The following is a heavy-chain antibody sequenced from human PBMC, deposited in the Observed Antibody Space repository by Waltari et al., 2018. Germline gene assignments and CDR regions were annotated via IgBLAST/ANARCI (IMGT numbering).Heavy chain of an antibody. CDR3: AREGREYSYGPFDY. CDR2: IYYSGST. D-gene: IGHD5-18*01. Sequence: QLQLQESGPGLVKPSETLSLTCTVSGGSISSSSYYWGWIRQPPGKGLEWIGSIYYSGSTYYNPSLKSRVTISVDTSKNQFSLKLSSVTAADTAVYYCAREGREYSYGPFDYWGQGTLVTVSS. V-gene: IGHV4-39*07. CDR1: GGSISSSSYY. J-gene: IGHJ4*02.